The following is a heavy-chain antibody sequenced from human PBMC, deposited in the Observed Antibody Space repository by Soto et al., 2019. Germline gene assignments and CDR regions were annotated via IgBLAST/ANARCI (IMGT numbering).Heavy chain of an antibody. CDR2: IIPIFATV. D-gene: IGHD5-18*01. J-gene: IGHJ4*02. Sequence: QVQLVQSGSEVKKPGSSVKVSCKASGGSFSSNPISWVRQAPGQGLEWMAGIIPIFATVHYAQKFQGRVTITADESTSAAYMELTRPRSEDTAVYFCARGGRGYSSAPRYYFDYWGQGTLVTVSS. V-gene: IGHV1-69*01. CDR3: ARGGRGYSSAPRYYFDY. CDR1: GGSFSSNP.